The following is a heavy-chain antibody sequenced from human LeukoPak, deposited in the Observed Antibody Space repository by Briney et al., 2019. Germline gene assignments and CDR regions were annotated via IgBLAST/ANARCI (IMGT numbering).Heavy chain of an antibody. D-gene: IGHD3-9*01. J-gene: IGHJ4*02. CDR1: GFSFSSYN. Sequence: GGSLRLSCAASGFSFSSYNMNWVRQTPGKGLEWVSSITSSSTYTFYADSVKGRFTISRDNARNSLYLQMNSLRAEDTAVYYCARHGANYDILTGYQAPDYWGQGTLVTVSS. CDR2: ITSSSTYT. V-gene: IGHV3-21*01. CDR3: ARHGANYDILTGYQAPDY.